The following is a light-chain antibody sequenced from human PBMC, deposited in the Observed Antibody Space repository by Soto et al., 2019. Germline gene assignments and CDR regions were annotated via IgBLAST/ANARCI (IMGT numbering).Light chain of an antibody. CDR3: PGSESLLYT. CDR1: QDIGSV. V-gene: IGKV1-33*01. Sequence: IRMTQSPSSLSASIGDTVTITCRASQDIGSVLAWYQQKPGTAPKVLTYDASDLETGVPSRFSGSGSGTDFTFTICYVQPEDTATYYCPGSESLLYT. CDR2: DAS. J-gene: IGKJ2*01.